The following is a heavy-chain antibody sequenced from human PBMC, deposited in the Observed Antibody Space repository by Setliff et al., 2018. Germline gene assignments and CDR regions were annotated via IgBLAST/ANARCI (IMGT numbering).Heavy chain of an antibody. CDR3: TSAKLERRTGHHYYMDV. Sequence: GGSLRLSCVGSGFGFSDAWMTWVRQAPGKGLEWVGHIKSKAYGGTADYATAVKGRFSISRDDSKDTVFLQMNSLKTEDTGTYYCTSAKLERRTGHHYYMDVWGKGTTVTVSS. V-gene: IGHV3-15*01. D-gene: IGHD1-1*01. J-gene: IGHJ6*03. CDR1: GFGFSDAW. CDR2: IKSKAYGGTA.